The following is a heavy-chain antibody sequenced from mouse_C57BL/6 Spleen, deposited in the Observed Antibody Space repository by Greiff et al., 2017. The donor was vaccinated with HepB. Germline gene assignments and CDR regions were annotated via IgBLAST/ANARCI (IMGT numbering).Heavy chain of an antibody. CDR1: GYTFTSYW. J-gene: IGHJ2*01. CDR3: ARGANIGNFDY. Sequence: VQLQQSGAELAKPGASVKLSCKASGYTFTSYWMHWVKQRPGQGLEWIGYINPSSGYTKYNQKFKDKATLTADKSYSTAYMQLSSLTYEDSAVYYCARGANIGNFDYWGQGTTLTVSS. D-gene: IGHD3-1*01. V-gene: IGHV1-7*01. CDR2: INPSSGYT.